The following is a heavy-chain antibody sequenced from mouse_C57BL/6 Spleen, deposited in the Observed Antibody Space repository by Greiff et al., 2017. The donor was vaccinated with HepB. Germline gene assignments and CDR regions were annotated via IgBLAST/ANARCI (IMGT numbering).Heavy chain of an antibody. CDR2: IYPGSGNT. J-gene: IGHJ2*01. D-gene: IGHD1-1*01. CDR1: GYTFTDYY. Sequence: VKLVESGAELVRPGASVKLSCKASGYTFTDYYMNWVKQRPGQGLEWIARIYPGSGNTYYNEKFKGKATLPAEKSSSTAYMQLSSLTSEDSAVYFCTRETTLVPLFDYWGQGTTLTVSS. CDR3: TRETTLVPLFDY. V-gene: IGHV1-76*01.